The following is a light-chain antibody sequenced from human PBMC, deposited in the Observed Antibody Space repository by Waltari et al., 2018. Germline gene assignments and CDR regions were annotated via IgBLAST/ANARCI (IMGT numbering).Light chain of an antibody. CDR2: DVS. J-gene: IGLJ1*01. CDR3: TSYTSSNTYG. Sequence: WCQPCPGKGSKRMMYDVSKRPTGVCKCFSGSKSGKTACLTISGRQAEDEADYYCTSYTSSNTYGFGTGTKVTVL. V-gene: IGLV2-14*04.